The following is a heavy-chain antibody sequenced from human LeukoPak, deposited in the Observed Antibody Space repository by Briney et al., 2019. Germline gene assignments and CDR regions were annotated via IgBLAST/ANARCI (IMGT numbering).Heavy chain of an antibody. V-gene: IGHV4-59*08. D-gene: IGHD3-9*01. CDR1: GGSISSYY. J-gene: IGHJ6*02. CDR3: ARSGILTGHYYYYGMDV. Sequence: SETLSLTCTVSGGSISSYYWSWIRQPPGKGLEWIGYIYYSGSTNYNPSLESRVTISVDTSKNQFSLKLSSVTAADTAVYYCARSGILTGHYYYYGMDVWGQGTTVTVSS. CDR2: IYYSGST.